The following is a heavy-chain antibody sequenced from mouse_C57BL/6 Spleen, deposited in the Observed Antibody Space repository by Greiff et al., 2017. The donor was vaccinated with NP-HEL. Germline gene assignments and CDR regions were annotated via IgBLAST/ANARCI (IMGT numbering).Heavy chain of an antibody. Sequence: VQLQQSGAELVKPGASVKISCKASGYAFSSYWMNWVKQRPGKGLEWIGQIYPGDGDTNYNGKFKGKATLTADKSSSTAYMQLSSLTSEDSAVYFCARLPTTVPLDYWGQGTTLTVSS. CDR3: ARLPTTVPLDY. J-gene: IGHJ2*01. D-gene: IGHD1-1*01. CDR1: GYAFSSYW. CDR2: IYPGDGDT. V-gene: IGHV1-80*01.